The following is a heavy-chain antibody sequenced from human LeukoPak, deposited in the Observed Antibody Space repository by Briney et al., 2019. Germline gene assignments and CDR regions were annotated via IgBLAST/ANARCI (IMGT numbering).Heavy chain of an antibody. J-gene: IGHJ6*03. CDR3: ARVRGSFPYYYYMDV. V-gene: IGHV1-69*13. Sequence: SVKVSCKASGYTFTSYAISWVRQAPGQGLEWMGGIIPIFGTANYAQKFQGRVTITADESTSTAYMELSSLRSEDTAVYYCARVRGSFPYYYYMDVWGKGTTVTVSS. CDR2: IIPIFGTA. CDR1: GYTFTSYA. D-gene: IGHD2/OR15-2a*01.